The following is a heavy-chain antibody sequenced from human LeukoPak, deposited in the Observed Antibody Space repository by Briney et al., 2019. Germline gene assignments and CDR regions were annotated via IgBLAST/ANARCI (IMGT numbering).Heavy chain of an antibody. J-gene: IGHJ4*02. V-gene: IGHV1-18*01. CDR1: GYTFTSYG. CDR2: ISAYNGNT. Sequence: ASVKVSCKASGYTFTSYGISWVRLAPGQGLEWMGWISAYNGNTNYAQKLQGRVTMTTDTSTSTAYMELRSLRSDDTAVYYCARELAPYNWNGATTVGDLDYWGQGTLVTVSS. CDR3: ARELAPYNWNGATTVGDLDY. D-gene: IGHD1-1*01.